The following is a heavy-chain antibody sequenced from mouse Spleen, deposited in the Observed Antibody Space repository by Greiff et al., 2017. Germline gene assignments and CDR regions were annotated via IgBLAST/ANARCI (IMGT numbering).Heavy chain of an antibody. CDR2: IYPGNVDT. J-gene: IGHJ3*01. Sequence: VQLQQSGTVLVRPGASVKMSCKTSGYTFTSYWMHWVKQRPGQGLEWIGSIYPGNVDTTYNQKFKGKATLTAVTSASTAYMELSSLTNEDSAVYYCTRSITTGAYWGQGTLVTVSA. D-gene: IGHD2-4*01. V-gene: IGHV1-5*01. CDR3: TRSITTGAY. CDR1: GYTFTSYW.